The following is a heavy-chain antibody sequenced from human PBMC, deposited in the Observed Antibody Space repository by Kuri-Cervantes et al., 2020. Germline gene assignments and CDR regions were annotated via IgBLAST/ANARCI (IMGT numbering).Heavy chain of an antibody. CDR1: GFTFSDYY. Sequence: GESLKISCAASGFTFSDYYMSWIRQAPGKGLEWISYISSSGSSISYADSMKGRFTISKDNAKNSLYLQLNSLRAEDTAVYYCTRDSERPDDYGDLWDYWGQGTLVTVS. CDR2: ISSSGSSI. V-gene: IGHV3-11*01. CDR3: TRDSERPDDYGDLWDY. J-gene: IGHJ4*02. D-gene: IGHD4-17*01.